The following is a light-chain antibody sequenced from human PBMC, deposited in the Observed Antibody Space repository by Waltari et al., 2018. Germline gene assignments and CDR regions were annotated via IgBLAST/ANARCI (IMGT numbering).Light chain of an antibody. CDR1: QGISSY. Sequence: IQLTQSPSSLSASVGDRVTITCRASQGISSYLAWYQQKPGKAPKLLIYAASTLQRGVPSRFSGSGSGTGFTLTISSLQPEDFATYYCQQLNTYPLTFGPGTKVDIK. J-gene: IGKJ3*01. V-gene: IGKV1-9*01. CDR3: QQLNTYPLT. CDR2: AAS.